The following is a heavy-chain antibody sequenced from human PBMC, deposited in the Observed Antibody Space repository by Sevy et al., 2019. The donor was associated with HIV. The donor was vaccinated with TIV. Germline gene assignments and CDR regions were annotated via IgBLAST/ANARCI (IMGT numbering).Heavy chain of an antibody. D-gene: IGHD7-27*01. V-gene: IGHV3-23*01. Sequence: GGSLRLSCAASGFTFSGYAMSWVRQAPGKGLEGVSLITGSGSKTYYADSVKGRFTISRDNSKNTVNLQMNSLRVEDTAIYYCAKETWGLFDPWGQGILVTVSS. CDR1: GFTFSGYA. CDR3: AKETWGLFDP. CDR2: ITGSGSKT. J-gene: IGHJ5*02.